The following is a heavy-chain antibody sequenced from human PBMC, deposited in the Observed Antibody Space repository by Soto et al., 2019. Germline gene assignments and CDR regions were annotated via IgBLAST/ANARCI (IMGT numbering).Heavy chain of an antibody. Sequence: GGSLTLSCAASGFTVTRNYMNWVRQAPGKGLEWVSVIYSGGSTYYADSVKGRFTISRDNSKNTLYLQMNSLRAEDTAVYYCARDTPAFDYWGQGTLVTSPQ. CDR3: ARDTPAFDY. CDR2: IYSGGST. D-gene: IGHD2-2*01. V-gene: IGHV3-66*01. J-gene: IGHJ4*02. CDR1: GFTVTRNY.